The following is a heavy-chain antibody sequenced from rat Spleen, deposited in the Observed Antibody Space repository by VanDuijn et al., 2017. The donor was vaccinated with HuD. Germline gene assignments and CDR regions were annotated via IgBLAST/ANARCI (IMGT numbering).Heavy chain of an antibody. Sequence: EVQLVESGGGLVQPGRSMKLSCAASGFTFSNYDMAWVRQAPTKGLEWVASISYDGSSTYYRDSVKGRFTISRDNAKSTLYLQMDSLRSEDTATYYCTTDELGGFDYWGQGVMVTVSS. CDR1: GFTFSNYD. CDR3: TTDELGGFDY. CDR2: ISYDGSST. D-gene: IGHD5-1*01. V-gene: IGHV5-20*01. J-gene: IGHJ2*01.